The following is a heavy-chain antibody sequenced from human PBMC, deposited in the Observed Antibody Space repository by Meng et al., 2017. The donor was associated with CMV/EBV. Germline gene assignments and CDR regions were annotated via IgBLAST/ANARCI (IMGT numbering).Heavy chain of an antibody. Sequence: LVQAGAEVKEPRSSVKLSFKASGGTSSRYAISWCRQAPGYGLEWMGGIIPIFGTANYDQKVQGRVTITADESTSTAYMELSSLRSEDTAVYYCAREVDDYGDGWYFDLWGRGTLVTVAS. V-gene: IGHV1-69*01. CDR2: IIPIFGTA. CDR1: GGTSSRYA. J-gene: IGHJ2*01. D-gene: IGHD4-17*01. CDR3: AREVDDYGDGWYFDL.